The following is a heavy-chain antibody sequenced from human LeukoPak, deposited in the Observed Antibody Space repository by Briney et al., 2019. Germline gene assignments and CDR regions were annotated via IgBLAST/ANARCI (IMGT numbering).Heavy chain of an antibody. V-gene: IGHV4-59*08. D-gene: IGHD3-22*01. CDR3: ARHRRYYFDSEVDY. Sequence: MAAETLSLTCTVSGGPISGYYWSWLRHPPGKGLEWSGCIYDGGSTKYNHSLKGRVTISVDTSKNQFSLKLTSVTAADTASYYCARHRRYYFDSEVDYWGQGTLVTVSS. J-gene: IGHJ4*02. CDR1: GGPISGYY. CDR2: IYDGGST.